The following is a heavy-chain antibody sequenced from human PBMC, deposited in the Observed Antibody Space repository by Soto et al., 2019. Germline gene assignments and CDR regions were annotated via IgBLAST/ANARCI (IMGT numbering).Heavy chain of an antibody. V-gene: IGHV3-64D*08. CDR3: VKEANPFINTLVVLIFDY. J-gene: IGHJ4*02. Sequence: EVQLVESGGGLVQPGGSLRLSCSASGFTFSMHSMHWVRQTPGKALEYVSAISRDGRSTFYADSVKGRFTISRDNSKNTLYLRMNSLRSDDTAVYYCVKEANPFINTLVVLIFDYWGQGPQVTVSS. CDR2: ISRDGRST. D-gene: IGHD3-22*01. CDR1: GFTFSMHS.